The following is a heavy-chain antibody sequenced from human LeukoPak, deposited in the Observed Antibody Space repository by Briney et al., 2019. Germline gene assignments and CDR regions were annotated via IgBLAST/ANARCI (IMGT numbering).Heavy chain of an antibody. CDR1: GYTFTSYD. V-gene: IGHV1-18*01. CDR2: ISAYNGNT. CDR3: ARVVPAEFLDY. J-gene: IGHJ4*02. D-gene: IGHD2-2*01. Sequence: ASVKVSCKASGYTFTSYDISWVRQAPGQGLEWMGWISAYNGNTNYAQKLQGRVTMTTDTSTSTAYMELRSLRSDDTAMYYCARVVPAEFLDYWGQGTLVTVSS.